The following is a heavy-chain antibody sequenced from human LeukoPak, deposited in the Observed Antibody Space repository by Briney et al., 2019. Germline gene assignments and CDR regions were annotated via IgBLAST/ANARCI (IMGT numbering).Heavy chain of an antibody. V-gene: IGHV1-18*01. D-gene: IGHD3-3*01. J-gene: IGHJ4*02. Sequence: VASVKVSCKASGYTFTSYGISWVRQAPGQGLEWMGWISAYNGNTNYAQKLQGRVTMTTDTSTSTAYMELRSLRSDDTAVYYCARGAGPYYDFWSGYYTPLDYWAREPWSPSPQ. CDR1: GYTFTSYG. CDR3: ARGAGPYYDFWSGYYTPLDY. CDR2: ISAYNGNT.